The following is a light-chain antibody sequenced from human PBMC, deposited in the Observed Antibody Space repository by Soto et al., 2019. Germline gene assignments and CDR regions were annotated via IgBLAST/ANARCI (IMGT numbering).Light chain of an antibody. Sequence: EIVLTQSPATLSLSPGEGATLYCRASQSISRYLAWYQQKPGQAPRLLIYDASNRATGIPARFSGSGSGTDFTLTISSLEPEDFAVYYCQLRNNWLFTFGPGTKVDIK. CDR2: DAS. J-gene: IGKJ3*01. CDR3: QLRNNWLFT. CDR1: QSISRY. V-gene: IGKV3-11*01.